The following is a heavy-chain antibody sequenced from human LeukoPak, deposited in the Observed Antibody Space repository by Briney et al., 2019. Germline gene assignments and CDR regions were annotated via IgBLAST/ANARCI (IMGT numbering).Heavy chain of an antibody. Sequence: GESLKISCKGSGYSFTSYWIAWVRQMPGKGLEWMGIIYPGDSDTSYSPSFQGQVTITADKSVSTAYLQWSSLKASDTAMYYCARGQGSGYDYYYFDYWGQGTLVTVSS. V-gene: IGHV5-51*01. J-gene: IGHJ4*02. CDR2: IYPGDSDT. D-gene: IGHD5-12*01. CDR3: ARGQGSGYDYYYFDY. CDR1: GYSFTSYW.